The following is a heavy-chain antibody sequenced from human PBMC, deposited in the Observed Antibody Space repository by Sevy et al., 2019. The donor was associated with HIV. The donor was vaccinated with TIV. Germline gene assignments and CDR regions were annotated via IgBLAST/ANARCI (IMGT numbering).Heavy chain of an antibody. CDR1: GGSISSGGYY. J-gene: IGHJ4*02. D-gene: IGHD2-21*02. V-gene: IGHV4-31*03. CDR2: IYYSGST. Sequence: SETLSLTCTVSGGSISSGGYYWSWIRQHPGKGLEWIGYIYYSGSTYYNPSLKRRVTISVDTSKNQFSLKLSSVTAADTAVYYCARDCGGDCYPKKYFDYWGQGTLVTVSS. CDR3: ARDCGGDCYPKKYFDY.